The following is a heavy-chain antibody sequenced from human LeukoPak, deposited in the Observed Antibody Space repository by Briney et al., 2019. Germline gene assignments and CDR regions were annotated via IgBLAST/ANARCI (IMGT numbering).Heavy chain of an antibody. V-gene: IGHV3-48*04. CDR2: ISSSSSTI. CDR3: ASAKYCSSTSCYYYYYYMDV. J-gene: IGHJ6*03. CDR1: GLTFSSYS. D-gene: IGHD2-2*01. Sequence: PGGSLRLSCAASGLTFSSYSMSWVRQAPGKGLEWVSYISSSSSTIYYADSVKGRFTISRDNAKNSLYLQMNSLRAEDTAVYYCASAKYCSSTSCYYYYYYMDVWGKGTTVTVSS.